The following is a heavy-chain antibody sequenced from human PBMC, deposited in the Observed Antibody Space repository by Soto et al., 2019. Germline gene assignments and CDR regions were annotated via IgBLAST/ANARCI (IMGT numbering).Heavy chain of an antibody. CDR3: DRRWGNGNDRNWCFDH. CDR2: IYWDDDK. J-gene: IGHJ2*01. V-gene: IGHV2-5*02. D-gene: IGHD3-16*01. CDR1: GFSLRSSAVG. Sequence: QITLKESGPPLVKPTQTLTLTCTFSGFSLRSSAVGVGWIRQPPGKALEWLALIYWDDDKRYSPSLKSRLTITTDSSKTQVGRTMTNMDHVDTARYYSDRRWGNGNDRNWCFDHWGRGTLVTVSS.